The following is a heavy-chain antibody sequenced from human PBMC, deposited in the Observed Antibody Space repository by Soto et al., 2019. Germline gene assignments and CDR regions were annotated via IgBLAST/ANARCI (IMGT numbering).Heavy chain of an antibody. CDR3: AKKQYDYLWGRYLDAFEI. V-gene: IGHV3-30*18. J-gene: IGHJ3*02. D-gene: IGHD3-16*01. CDR1: GFTFSSYG. Sequence: QVQLVESGGGVVQPGRSLRLSCAASGFTFSSYGMHWVRQAPGKGLEWVAVISYDGSNKYYADSVKGRFTISRDNSKNPLYLQMNRLGAEETGVYYCAKKQYDYLWGRYLDAFEIWGQGTMVTVSS. CDR2: ISYDGSNK.